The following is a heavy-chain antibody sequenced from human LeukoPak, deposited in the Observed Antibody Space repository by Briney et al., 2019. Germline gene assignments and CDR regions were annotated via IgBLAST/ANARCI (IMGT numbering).Heavy chain of an antibody. J-gene: IGHJ4*02. CDR3: VRGGGYYHDY. CDR2: ITTSSRTI. V-gene: IGHV3-48*02. Sequence: GGSLRLSCAASGFTFSTYNMNWVRQAPGKGLEWVSYITTSSRTIYYADSVKGRFTISRDNAESSLYLQMNSLRDDDTAVYYCVRGGGYYHDYWGQGTLVTVSS. D-gene: IGHD3-3*01. CDR1: GFTFSTYN.